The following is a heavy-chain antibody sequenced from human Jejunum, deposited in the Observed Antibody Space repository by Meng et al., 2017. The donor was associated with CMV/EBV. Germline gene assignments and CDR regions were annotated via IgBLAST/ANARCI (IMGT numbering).Heavy chain of an antibody. J-gene: IGHJ4*02. CDR1: EYTFRGFC. CDR3: ARYGRITGTDS. D-gene: IGHD1-20*01. CDR2: INPNNSDT. V-gene: IGHV1-2*02. Sequence: CKASEYTFRGFCLHWVRQAPGRGPEWIGWINPNNSDTKYALDFLGRVTMTRDTSMNTVYMQLSNLRSDDTALYYCARYGRITGTDSWGQGTLVTVSS.